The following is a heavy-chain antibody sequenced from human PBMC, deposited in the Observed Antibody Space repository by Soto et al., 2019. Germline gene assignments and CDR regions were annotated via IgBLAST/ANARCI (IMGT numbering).Heavy chain of an antibody. V-gene: IGHV1-69*01. CDR2: IIPMFVTA. D-gene: IGHD3-22*01. Sequence: QVQLVQSGAEVKKPGSSVKVSCKASGGTFSWYAINWLRQAPVQGLEWMGGIIPMFVTANYAQKFQGRVTITEDESTTKGYMELRRLISEDTAVYYCARDGTLYDSSGYYYLYWGQGTLLTVSS. CDR1: GGTFSWYA. CDR3: ARDGTLYDSSGYYYLY. J-gene: IGHJ4*02.